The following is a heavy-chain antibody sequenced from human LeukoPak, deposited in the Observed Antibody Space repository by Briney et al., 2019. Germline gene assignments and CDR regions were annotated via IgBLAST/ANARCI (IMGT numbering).Heavy chain of an antibody. CDR2: VYYTGGA. D-gene: IGHD3-10*01. J-gene: IGHJ6*03. CDR1: GDYISGVY. Sequence: PSETLSLTCVVSGDYISGVYYSWIRQPPGMGLEWIGHVYYTGGARYNPSFKSRVTTSLDASKRQFSLKLRSVTAADTAVYYCARASGSGNGYLYYLDVWGKGTPVILSS. CDR3: ARASGSGNGYLYYLDV. V-gene: IGHV4-59*01.